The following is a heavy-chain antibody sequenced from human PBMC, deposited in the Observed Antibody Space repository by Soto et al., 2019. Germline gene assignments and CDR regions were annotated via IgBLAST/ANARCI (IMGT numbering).Heavy chain of an antibody. D-gene: IGHD2-15*01. J-gene: IGHJ4*02. V-gene: IGHV1-69*13. CDR2: TIPIFGTT. CDR3: ARDPRQDCSGETCYYS. CDR1: GGTLSSYV. Sequence: SVKVSCKASGGTLSSYVISWVRQAPGQGLEWMGGTIPIFGTTTYGEKFQGRVTITADESTSTTYMELSSLKSEDTAVYYCARDPRQDCSGETCYYSWGQGTLVTVSS.